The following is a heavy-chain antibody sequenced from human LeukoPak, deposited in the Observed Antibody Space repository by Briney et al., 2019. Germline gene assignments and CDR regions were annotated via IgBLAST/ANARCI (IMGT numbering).Heavy chain of an antibody. V-gene: IGHV1-69*01. J-gene: IGHJ5*02. CDR3: AREARIAAAGPPDWFDP. CDR2: IIPIFGTA. Sequence: ASVKVSCKASGGTFSSYAISWVRQAPGQGLEWMGGIIPIFGTANYAQKFQGRVTITADESTSTACMELSSLRSEDTAVYYCAREARIAAAGPPDWFDPWGQGTLVTVSS. D-gene: IGHD6-13*01. CDR1: GGTFSSYA.